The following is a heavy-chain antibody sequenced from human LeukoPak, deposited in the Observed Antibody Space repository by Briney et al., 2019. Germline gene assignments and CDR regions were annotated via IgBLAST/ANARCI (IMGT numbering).Heavy chain of an antibody. CDR1: GFIFSNYG. J-gene: IGHJ4*02. CDR3: ARDLGSGSSFFFDF. CDR2: IYNDGNKK. Sequence: GGSLRLSCAASGFIFSNYGMHWVRQAPGKGPEWVAVIYNDGNKKYYVDSMKDRFTVSRDNSKNTLYLQMRSLRVEDTASYFCARDLGSGSSFFFDFWGRGTLVTVSS. D-gene: IGHD3-10*01. V-gene: IGHV3-33*01.